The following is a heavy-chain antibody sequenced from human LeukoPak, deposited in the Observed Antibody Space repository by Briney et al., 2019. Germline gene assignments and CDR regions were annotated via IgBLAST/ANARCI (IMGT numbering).Heavy chain of an antibody. CDR3: ARAGAMTYYYYYMDV. CDR1: GGSISSYY. J-gene: IGHJ6*03. CDR2: IYYSGST. D-gene: IGHD2-21*02. V-gene: IGHV4-59*12. Sequence: SETLSLTCTVSGGSISSYYWSWIRQPPGKGLEWIGYIYYSGSTNYNPSLKSRVTISVDTSKNQFSLRLSSVTAADTAVYYCARAGAMTYYYYYMDVWGKGTTVTVSS.